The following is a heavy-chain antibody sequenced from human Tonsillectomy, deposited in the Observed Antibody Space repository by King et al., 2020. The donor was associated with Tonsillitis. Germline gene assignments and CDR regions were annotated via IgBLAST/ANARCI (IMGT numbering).Heavy chain of an antibody. V-gene: IGHV1-2*02. CDR1: GYTFTAYY. CDR3: ARAFDTSGYFWDTDY. CDR2: INPNSCT. Sequence: QLVQSGAEVKKPGASVKVSCKASGYTFTAYYMHWVRQAPGQGLEWMGLINPNSCTNYTQAFQGRVTMTRDTSISTAYLELSRLRSDDTAVYYCARAFDTSGYFWDTDYWGQGTLVTVSS. D-gene: IGHD3-22*01. J-gene: IGHJ4*02.